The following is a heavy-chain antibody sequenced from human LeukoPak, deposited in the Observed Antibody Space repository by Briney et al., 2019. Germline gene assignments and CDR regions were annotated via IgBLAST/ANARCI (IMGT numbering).Heavy chain of an antibody. Sequence: GASLRLSCAASGFTFSSYAMSWVRQAPGKGLEWVSAISDSGGITYYADSVKGRFTISRDNSKNTLYLQIKSLRAEDTAVYYCAKAPRGTYYFDYWGQGTLVTVSS. CDR3: AKAPRGTYYFDY. V-gene: IGHV3-23*01. D-gene: IGHD3-16*01. CDR1: GFTFSSYA. J-gene: IGHJ4*02. CDR2: ISDSGGIT.